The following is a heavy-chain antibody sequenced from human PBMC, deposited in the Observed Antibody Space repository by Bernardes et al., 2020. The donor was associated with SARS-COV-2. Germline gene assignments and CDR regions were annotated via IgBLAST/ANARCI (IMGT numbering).Heavy chain of an antibody. CDR1: GFTFSSYE. V-gene: IGHV3-48*03. CDR2: ISSSGSTI. J-gene: IGHJ4*02. D-gene: IGHD2-21*02. CDR3: LSVAVTARIDY. Sequence: GGSLRLSCAASGFTFSSYEMNWFRQAPGKGLEWVSYISSSGSTIYYADSVKGRFTISRDNAKNSLYLQMNSLRAEDTAVYYCLSVAVTARIDYWGQGTLVTVSS.